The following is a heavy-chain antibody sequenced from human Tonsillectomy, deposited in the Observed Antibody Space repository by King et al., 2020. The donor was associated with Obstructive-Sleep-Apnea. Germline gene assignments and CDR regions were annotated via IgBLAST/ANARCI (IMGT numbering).Heavy chain of an antibody. D-gene: IGHD3-16*01. V-gene: IGHV3-9*01. Sequence: VQLVESGGGLVQPGRSLRLSCAAPGFTFDDYAMHWVRQAPGKGLEWGSGMRCNSGRIGYAESVKGRFTISRDNAKNSLYLQMNSLRAEDTALYYCAKDNWARLANWFDPWGQGTLVTVSS. CDR2: MRCNSGRI. J-gene: IGHJ5*02. CDR3: AKDNWARLANWFDP. CDR1: GFTFDDYA.